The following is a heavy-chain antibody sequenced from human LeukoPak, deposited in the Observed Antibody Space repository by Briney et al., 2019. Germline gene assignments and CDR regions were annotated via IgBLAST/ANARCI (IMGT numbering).Heavy chain of an antibody. CDR3: ATGYSSGWYGYYYGMDV. CDR1: GYTFTSYD. J-gene: IGHJ6*02. V-gene: IGHV1-8*01. D-gene: IGHD6-19*01. Sequence: ASVKVSCKASGYTFTSYDINWVRQATGQGLESMGWMNPNSGNTGYGQKFQGRVTMTRNTSISTAYMELSSLRSEDTAVYYCATGYSSGWYGYYYGMDVWGQGTTVTVSS. CDR2: MNPNSGNT.